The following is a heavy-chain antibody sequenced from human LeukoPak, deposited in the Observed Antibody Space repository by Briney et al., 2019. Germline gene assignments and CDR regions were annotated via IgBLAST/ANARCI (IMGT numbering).Heavy chain of an antibody. CDR3: ARGRRTVRSNWFDP. D-gene: IGHD3/OR15-3a*01. Sequence: SETLSLTCTVSGGSISSSTYYWGWIRQPPGKGLEWIGSLYYSGSTYYNPSLKSRVTISVDTSTNQFSLKLSSVTAADTAVYYCARGRRTVRSNWFDPWGQGTLVTVSS. CDR1: GGSISSSTYY. CDR2: LYYSGST. J-gene: IGHJ5*02. V-gene: IGHV4-39*01.